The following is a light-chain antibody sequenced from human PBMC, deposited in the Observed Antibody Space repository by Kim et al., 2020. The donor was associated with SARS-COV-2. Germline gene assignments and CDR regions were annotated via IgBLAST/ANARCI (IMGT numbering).Light chain of an antibody. V-gene: IGKV3-11*01. J-gene: IGKJ4*01. Sequence: FSPGERATISCRASQSVSSYLAWYQQRPGQAPRLRIYDASKRATGIPARFSGSGSGTDFFLTINSLQPEDFAVYYCQQRSDWPLTFGGGTKVDIK. CDR3: QQRSDWPLT. CDR2: DAS. CDR1: QSVSSY.